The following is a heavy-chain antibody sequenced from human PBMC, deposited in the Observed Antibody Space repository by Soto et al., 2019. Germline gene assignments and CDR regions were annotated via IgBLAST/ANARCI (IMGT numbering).Heavy chain of an antibody. CDR1: GFTFSSYE. CDR2: IRSSGRSI. D-gene: IGHD3-22*01. J-gene: IGHJ4*02. Sequence: GGSLRLSCVGSGFTFSSYEMNRVRQAPGKGLEWVSNIRSSGRSINYADSVKGRFTISRDNAKNSLYLQMNSLRVEDTAVYYCTRVRDSNDYWGQGTLVTVSS. CDR3: TRVRDSNDY. V-gene: IGHV3-48*03.